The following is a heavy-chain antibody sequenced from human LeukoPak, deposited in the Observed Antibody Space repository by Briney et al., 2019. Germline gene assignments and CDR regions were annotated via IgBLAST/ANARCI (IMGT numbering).Heavy chain of an antibody. Sequence: GGSLRLSCAASGFTFSSYSMNWVRQAPGKGLEWVSSISSSSSYIYYADSVKGRFTISRDNAKNSLYLQMNSLRAEDTAVYYCAKPHPAIGAFDIWGQGTMVTVSS. CDR2: ISSSSSYI. J-gene: IGHJ3*02. CDR3: AKPHPAIGAFDI. V-gene: IGHV3-21*01. D-gene: IGHD2-2*01. CDR1: GFTFSSYS.